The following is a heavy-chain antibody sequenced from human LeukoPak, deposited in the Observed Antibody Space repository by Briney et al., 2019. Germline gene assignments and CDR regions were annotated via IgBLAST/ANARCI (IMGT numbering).Heavy chain of an antibody. J-gene: IGHJ4*02. D-gene: IGHD3-22*01. Sequence: GGSLRLSCAASGFTFSHYWMSWVRQAPGKGLEWVANIKQDGSEKYYVDSMKGRFTISRDNTKNSLYLQMNSLRAEDTAVYYCAKIGYYDSSGLDYWGQGTLVTVSS. V-gene: IGHV3-7*01. CDR1: GFTFSHYW. CDR2: IKQDGSEK. CDR3: AKIGYYDSSGLDY.